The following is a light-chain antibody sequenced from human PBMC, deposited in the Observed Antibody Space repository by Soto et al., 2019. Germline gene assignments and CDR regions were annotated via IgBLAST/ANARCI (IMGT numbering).Light chain of an antibody. CDR2: RND. J-gene: IGLJ1*01. CDR3: AAWDDSLSGLYV. V-gene: IGLV1-47*01. Sequence: QSALTQPPSASGTPGQRVTISCSGSSSNIGRNYVYWYQQLPGTAPKLLIYRNDQRPSGVPDRLSGSKSGTSASLAISGLRSEDEADYYCAAWDDSLSGLYVFGPGTKVTVL. CDR1: SSNIGRNY.